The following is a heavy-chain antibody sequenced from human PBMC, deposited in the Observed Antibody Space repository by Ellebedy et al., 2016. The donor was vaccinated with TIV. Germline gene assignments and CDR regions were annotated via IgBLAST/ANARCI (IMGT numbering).Heavy chain of an antibody. V-gene: IGHV3-9*01. D-gene: IGHD3-22*01. CDR2: INWSSGSI. Sequence: SLKISXAASGFTFNHYVMHWVRQAPGKGLEWVSGINWSSGSIGYADSVKGRFTISRDNAKNSLYLQMNSLRAEDTALYYCAKGRAGYYSSGYYDYWGQGTLVTVSS. CDR1: GFTFNHYV. J-gene: IGHJ4*02. CDR3: AKGRAGYYSSGYYDY.